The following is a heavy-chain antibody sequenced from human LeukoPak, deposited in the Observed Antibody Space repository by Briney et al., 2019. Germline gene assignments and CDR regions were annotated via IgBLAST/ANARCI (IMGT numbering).Heavy chain of an antibody. CDR2: IYSSGST. CDR3: ARGRGEGRGISMVRGVRAPSYNWFDP. V-gene: IGHV4-4*07. D-gene: IGHD3-10*01. Sequence: SETLSLTCTVSGGSIYAYYWNWVRQPAGKGLEWIGRIYSSGSTNYNPSLRSRVTMSVDTSKNQFSLNLTSVTAADTAVYYCARGRGEGRGISMVRGVRAPSYNWFDPWGHGTLVTVSS. CDR1: GGSIYAYY. J-gene: IGHJ5*02.